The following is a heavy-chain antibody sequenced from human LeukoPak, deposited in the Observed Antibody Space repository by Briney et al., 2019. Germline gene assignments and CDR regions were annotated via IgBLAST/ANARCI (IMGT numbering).Heavy chain of an antibody. D-gene: IGHD4-17*01. V-gene: IGHV4-59*01. J-gene: IGHJ6*03. CDR2: IYYSGST. CDR3: ARAPGYGDYLTSYYYYMDV. CDR1: GGSISSYY. Sequence: SETLSPTCTVSGGSISSYYWSWIRQPPGKGLEWIGYIYYSGSTNYNPSLKSRVTISVDTSKNQFSLKLSSVTAADTAVYYCARAPGYGDYLTSYYYYMDVWGKGTTVTISS.